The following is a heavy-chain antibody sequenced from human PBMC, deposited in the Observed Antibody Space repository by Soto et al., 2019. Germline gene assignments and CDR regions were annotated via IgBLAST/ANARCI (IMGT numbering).Heavy chain of an antibody. Sequence: SGYTFTSYGISWVRQAPGQGLEWMGWISAYHGNTNYAQKLQGRVTMTTDTSKSRAYRALRSLRSDDTAVYYCARARGAVVVPAAINYYYGMDVWGQGTTVTVS. CDR3: ARARGAVVVPAAINYYYGMDV. CDR1: GYTFTSYG. CDR2: ISAYHGNT. V-gene: IGHV1-18*04. D-gene: IGHD2-2*01. J-gene: IGHJ6*02.